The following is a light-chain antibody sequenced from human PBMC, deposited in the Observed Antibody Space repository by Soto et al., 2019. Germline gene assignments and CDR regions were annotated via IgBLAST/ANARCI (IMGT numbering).Light chain of an antibody. J-gene: IGKJ4*01. CDR2: GAS. CDR3: QRYDNWPLT. CDR1: QSVNIY. V-gene: IGKV3D-15*01. Sequence: EIVMTQSPATLSVSPGERATLSCRASQSVNIYLAWYQQKPGQAPRLLIFGASSRATGIPARFSGSGSGTEFSLTISSLQSEDSAVYYCQRYDNWPLTFGGGTKVDIK.